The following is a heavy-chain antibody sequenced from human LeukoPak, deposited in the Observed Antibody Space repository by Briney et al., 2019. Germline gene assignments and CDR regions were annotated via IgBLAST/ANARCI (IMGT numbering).Heavy chain of an antibody. J-gene: IGHJ4*02. D-gene: IGHD2-15*01. Sequence: SETLSLTCLVSGGSISSTSYYWGWIRQPPGKGLEWIGSLSYSGSTYYNLSLKSRVTMSTDTSKNQFSLKLNSATAADTAVYYCARLYCSGGNCYSFYFDYWGQGTLVTVSS. CDR3: ARLYCSGGNCYSFYFDY. V-gene: IGHV4-39*07. CDR2: LSYSGST. CDR1: GGSISSTSYY.